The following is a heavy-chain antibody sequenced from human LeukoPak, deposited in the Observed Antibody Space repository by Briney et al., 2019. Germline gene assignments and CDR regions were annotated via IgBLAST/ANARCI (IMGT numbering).Heavy chain of an antibody. D-gene: IGHD3-22*01. CDR1: GFTFSTYG. CDR3: AEDTGAYYYDSSDNPEPLSY. J-gene: IGHJ4*02. CDR2: ISYDGNKK. Sequence: QPGGSLRLSCAASGFTFSTYGMHWVRQAPGKGLEWVAVISYDGNKKYSADSVKGRFTISRDNSKNTLYLQMNSLRADDTAVYYCAEDTGAYYYDSSDNPEPLSYWGQGTLVTVSS. V-gene: IGHV3-30*18.